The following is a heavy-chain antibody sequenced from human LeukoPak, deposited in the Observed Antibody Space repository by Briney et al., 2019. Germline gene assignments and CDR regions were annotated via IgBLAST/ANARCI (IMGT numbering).Heavy chain of an antibody. J-gene: IGHJ5*02. CDR3: GETHFLEYKPPGNNWFDP. D-gene: IGHD2/OR15-2a*01. CDR1: GGSISSYY. Sequence: SETLSLTCTVSGGSISSYYWSWIRQPAGKGLEWIGRIYTSGSTNYNPSLKSRVTISVDTSKNQFSLKLSSVTAADTAVYYCGETHFLEYKPPGNNWFDPWGQGTLVTVSS. CDR2: IYTSGST. V-gene: IGHV4-4*07.